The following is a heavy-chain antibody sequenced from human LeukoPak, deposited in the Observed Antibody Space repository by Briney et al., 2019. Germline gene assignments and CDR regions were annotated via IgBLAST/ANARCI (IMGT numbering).Heavy chain of an antibody. CDR3: ARDLWFGGLFQPFDY. CDR1: GFTFSSYS. V-gene: IGHV3-21*01. J-gene: IGHJ4*02. CDR2: ISSSSSYI. D-gene: IGHD3-10*01. Sequence: GGSLRLSCAASGFTFSSYSMNWVRQAPGKGLEWVSSISSSSSYIYYADSVKGRFTISRDNAKNSLYLQMNSLRAEDTAVYYCARDLWFGGLFQPFDYWGQGTLVTVSS.